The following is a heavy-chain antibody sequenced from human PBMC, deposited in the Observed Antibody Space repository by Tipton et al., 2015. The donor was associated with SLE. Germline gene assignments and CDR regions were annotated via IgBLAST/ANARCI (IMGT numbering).Heavy chain of an antibody. V-gene: IGHV3-30*02. CDR1: GFTFSSYG. Sequence: SLRLSCAASGFTFSSYGMPWVRQAPGKGLEWVAFIRYDGSNKYYADSVKGRFTISRENSKNTLYLQMNTRRAEDTAVYYCAKERLSRPEGGQGTLVTGSA. J-gene: IGHJ4*02. D-gene: IGHD3-3*01. CDR2: IRYDGSNK. CDR3: AKERLSRPE.